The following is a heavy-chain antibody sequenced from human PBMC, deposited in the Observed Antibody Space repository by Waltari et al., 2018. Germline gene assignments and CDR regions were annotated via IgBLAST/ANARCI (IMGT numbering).Heavy chain of an antibody. CDR3: ARVDIVATHFF. D-gene: IGHD5-12*01. Sequence: QLQLQESGPGLVKPSETLSLTCTVSGGSISSSSYYWGWIRQPPGKGLEWIGSIYYSGRTYYNPSLKSRVTISVDTSKNQFSLKLSSVTAADTAVYYCARVDIVATHFFWGQGTLVTVSS. CDR1: GGSISSSSYY. CDR2: IYYSGRT. J-gene: IGHJ4*02. V-gene: IGHV4-39*07.